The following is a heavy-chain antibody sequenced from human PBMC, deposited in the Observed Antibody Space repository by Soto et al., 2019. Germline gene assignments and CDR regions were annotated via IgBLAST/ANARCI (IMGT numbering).Heavy chain of an antibody. J-gene: IGHJ4*02. Sequence: GGSLRLSCAASGFTFSSYWMHWVRQAPGEGLEWVSYIKPDGSSTKDADSVKGRFTISRDNARNTLYLRMNSLRAEDTAVYYCARDNNWSYDSWGRGTLVTVSS. CDR2: IKPDGSST. CDR1: GFTFSSYW. D-gene: IGHD1-1*01. CDR3: ARDNNWSYDS. V-gene: IGHV3-74*03.